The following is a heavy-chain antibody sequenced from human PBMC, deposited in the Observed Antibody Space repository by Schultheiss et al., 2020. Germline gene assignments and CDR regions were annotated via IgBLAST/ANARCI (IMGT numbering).Heavy chain of an antibody. CDR3: ARGHGSGRKGSRYYYYYYMDV. D-gene: IGHD3-10*01. CDR1: GGSISSYY. Sequence: SETLSLTCTVSGGSISSYYWSWIRQPPGKGLEWIGEINHSGSTYYNPSLKSRVTISVDTSKNQFSLKLSSVTAADTALYHCARGHGSGRKGSRYYYYYYMDVWGKGTTVTVAS. V-gene: IGHV4-34*09. J-gene: IGHJ6*03. CDR2: INHSGST.